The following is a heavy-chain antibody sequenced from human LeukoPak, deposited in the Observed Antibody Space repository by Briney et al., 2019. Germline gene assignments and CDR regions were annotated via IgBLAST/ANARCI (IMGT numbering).Heavy chain of an antibody. CDR2: ISAYNGNT. J-gene: IGHJ6*03. D-gene: IGHD2-21*01. V-gene: IGHV1-18*01. CDR3: ARVVMKAFYYYYMDV. CDR1: GYTFPNYG. Sequence: ASVKVSCKASGYTFPNYGITWVRQAPGQGLEWMGWISAYNGNTKYAQKLQGRVTMTTDTSTSTAYMELSRLRSEDTAVYFCARVVMKAFYYYYMDVWGKGTTIIISS.